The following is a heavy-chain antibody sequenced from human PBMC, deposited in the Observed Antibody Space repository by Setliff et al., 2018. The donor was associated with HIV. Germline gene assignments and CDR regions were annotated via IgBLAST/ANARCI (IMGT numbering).Heavy chain of an antibody. J-gene: IGHJ6*04. Sequence: ASETLSLTCTVSGGSISSSSYYWGWIRQPPGKGLEWIGSIYYSGSTYYNPSLKSRVTISLDTSKNQFFLRLSSVTAADTAVYYCAAATTLDYWGKGTTVTVSS. CDR3: AAATTLDY. D-gene: IGHD1-26*01. CDR2: IYYSGST. CDR1: GGSISSSSYY. V-gene: IGHV4-39*07.